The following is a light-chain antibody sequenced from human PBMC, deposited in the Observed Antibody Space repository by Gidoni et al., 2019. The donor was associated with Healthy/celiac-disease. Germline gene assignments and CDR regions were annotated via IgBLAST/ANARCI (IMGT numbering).Light chain of an antibody. CDR2: EVS. CDR1: SSDVGGSNY. Sequence: QSALTQPASVSGAPGQSITISCTGTSSDVGGSNYVSWYQQHPGKAPKLMIYEVSNRPSGVSNRFSGLQAEDEADYYCSSYTSSSTFVVFGGGTKLTVL. J-gene: IGLJ2*01. CDR3: SSYTSSSTFVV. V-gene: IGLV2-14*01.